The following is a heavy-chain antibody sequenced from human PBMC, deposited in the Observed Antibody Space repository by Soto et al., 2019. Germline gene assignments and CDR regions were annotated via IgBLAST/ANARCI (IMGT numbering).Heavy chain of an antibody. V-gene: IGHV1-2*04. D-gene: IGHD3-22*01. CDR1: GYTFTGYY. CDR3: ARVNAYYYTRRGYSFDL. Sequence: ASVKVSCKASGYTFTGYYMHWVRQAPGLGLEWMGWINPNSGATNYAQRFQDWVTMTSDTSVSTVYMEVSRLRSDDTAVYYCARVNAYYYTRRGYSFDLWGQGTPVTVSS. CDR2: INPNSGAT. J-gene: IGHJ4*02.